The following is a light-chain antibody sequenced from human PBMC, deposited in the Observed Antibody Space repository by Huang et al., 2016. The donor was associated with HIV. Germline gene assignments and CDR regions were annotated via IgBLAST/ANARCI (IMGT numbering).Light chain of an antibody. CDR1: QSVRSY. Sequence: EIVLTQSPATLSLSPGENATLSSSASQSVRSYLAWYQQKPGQAPRLLIYDTSVRATGVPGRISGSGSSADFTLTISSLEPEDFAIYFCQQRSNWPLTFGGGTKVEIK. CDR2: DTS. V-gene: IGKV3-11*01. J-gene: IGKJ4*01. CDR3: QQRSNWPLT.